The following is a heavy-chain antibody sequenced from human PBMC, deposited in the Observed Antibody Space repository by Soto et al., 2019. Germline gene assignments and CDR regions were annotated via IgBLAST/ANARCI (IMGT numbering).Heavy chain of an antibody. CDR2: ISGSGGST. V-gene: IGHV3-23*01. J-gene: IGHJ1*01. CDR3: AKDAEGYSNYAPEYFQH. Sequence: EVQLLESGGGLVQPGGSLRLSCAASGFTFSSYAMSWVRQAPGKGLEWVSAISGSGGSTYHADSVKGRFTISRDNSKNTLYLQMNSLRAEDTAVYYCAKDAEGYSNYAPEYFQHWGQGTLVTVSS. CDR1: GFTFSSYA. D-gene: IGHD4-4*01.